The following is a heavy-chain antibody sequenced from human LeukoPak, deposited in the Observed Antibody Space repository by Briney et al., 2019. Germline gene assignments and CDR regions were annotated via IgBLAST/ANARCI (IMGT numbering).Heavy chain of an antibody. D-gene: IGHD2-2*01. Sequence: GGSLRLSCAASGFTFSSYAMHWVRQAPGKGLEWVAVISYDGSNKYYADSVKGRFTISRDNSKNTLYLQMNSLRAEDTAVYYCARGTGDCSSTSCADDAFDIWGQGTMVTVSS. CDR1: GFTFSSYA. CDR2: ISYDGSNK. CDR3: ARGTGDCSSTSCADDAFDI. V-gene: IGHV3-30-3*01. J-gene: IGHJ3*02.